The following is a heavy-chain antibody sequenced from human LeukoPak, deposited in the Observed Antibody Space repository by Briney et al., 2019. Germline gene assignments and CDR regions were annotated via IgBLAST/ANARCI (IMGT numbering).Heavy chain of an antibody. Sequence: GGSLTLSCAASGFSVSYNYMSWVRHAPARGLEWVSVIYAGGDTYYADSVKGRFTISRDNSKNTVYLQMHSLRADDTAVYYCARISGTLCFDLWGLGTLVTVSS. CDR2: IYAGGDT. V-gene: IGHV3-66*01. D-gene: IGHD1-7*01. CDR3: ARISGTLCFDL. J-gene: IGHJ4*02. CDR1: GFSVSYNY.